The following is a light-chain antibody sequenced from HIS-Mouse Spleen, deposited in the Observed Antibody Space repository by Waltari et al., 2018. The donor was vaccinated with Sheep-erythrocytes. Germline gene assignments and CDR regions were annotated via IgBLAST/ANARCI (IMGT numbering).Light chain of an antibody. V-gene: IGKV1-39*01. CDR3: QQSYSTPPLT. CDR1: QSISSY. J-gene: IGKJ4*01. CDR2: AAS. Sequence: DIQMTQSPSSLSASVGDRVTITCRASQSISSYLNWYQQKPVKAPKLLIYAASSLKSGVPSRFSGSGSGTDFTLTISSLQPEDFATYYCQQSYSTPPLTFGGGTK.